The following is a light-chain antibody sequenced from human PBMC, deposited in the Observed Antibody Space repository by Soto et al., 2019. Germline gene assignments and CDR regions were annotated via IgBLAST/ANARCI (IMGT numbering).Light chain of an antibody. J-gene: IGKJ1*01. CDR1: PSISRY. CDR2: AAS. Sequence: DIQMTQSPSSLSASVGDRVTITCRASPSISRYLNWYQQKPGKSPKLLIDAASSLQSGVPSRFRGSGSVTDFTLTISSLQHEDFATYYCRQSSTTPQTFGQGTKVEMK. CDR3: RQSSTTPQT. V-gene: IGKV1-39*01.